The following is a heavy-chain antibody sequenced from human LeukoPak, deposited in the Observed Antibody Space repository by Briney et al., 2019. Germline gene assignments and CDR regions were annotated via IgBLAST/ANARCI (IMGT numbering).Heavy chain of an antibody. CDR3: ARDYSSSWDNDY. CDR2: MNPNSGNT. Sequence: ASVKVSCKASGYTFTSYDINWVRQATGQGLEWMGWMNPNSGNTGYAQKFQGRVTMTRNTSISTAYMELSSLRSEDTAVYYCARDYSSSWDNDYWGQGTLVTVSS. D-gene: IGHD6-13*01. V-gene: IGHV1-8*01. J-gene: IGHJ4*02. CDR1: GYTFTSYD.